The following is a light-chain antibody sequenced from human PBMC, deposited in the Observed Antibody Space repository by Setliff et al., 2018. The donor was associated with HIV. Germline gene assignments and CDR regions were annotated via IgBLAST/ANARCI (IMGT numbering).Light chain of an antibody. CDR1: SSDVGGYNY. CDR3: CSYAGSSSVV. Sequence: QSVLTQPASVSGSPGQSITISCTGTSSDVGGYNYVSWYQQHPGKGPKVMIYDVSKRPSGVSNRVSGSKSGNTASLTISGLQAEDEADYYCCSYAGSSSVVFGGGTKVTVL. V-gene: IGLV2-23*02. CDR2: DVS. J-gene: IGLJ2*01.